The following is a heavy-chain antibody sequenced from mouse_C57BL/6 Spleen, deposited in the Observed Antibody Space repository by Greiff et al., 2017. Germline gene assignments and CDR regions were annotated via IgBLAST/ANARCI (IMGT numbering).Heavy chain of an antibody. CDR3: ARRGSKEFDY. V-gene: IGHV1-82*01. CDR2: IYPGDGDT. CDR1: GYAFSSSW. J-gene: IGHJ2*01. Sequence: QVQLQQSGPELVKPGASVKISCKASGYAFSSSWMNWVKQRPGKGLEWIGRIYPGDGDTNYNGKFKGKATLTADKSSSTAYMQLSSLTAEDSAVYFCARRGSKEFDYWGQGTTLTVSS.